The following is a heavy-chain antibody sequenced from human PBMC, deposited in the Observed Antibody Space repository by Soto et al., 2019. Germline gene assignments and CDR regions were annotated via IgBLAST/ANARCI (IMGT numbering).Heavy chain of an antibody. V-gene: IGHV6-1*01. J-gene: IGHJ5*02. Sequence: PSQTLSLTCAISGDSVSSNSAAWNWIRQSPSRGLEWLGRTYYRSKWYNDYAVSVKSRITINPDTSKNQFSLQLNSVTPEDTAVYYCARAHYYGSGSPPRFDPWGQGTLVTVSS. D-gene: IGHD3-10*01. CDR1: GDSVSSNSAA. CDR3: ARAHYYGSGSPPRFDP. CDR2: TYYRSKWYN.